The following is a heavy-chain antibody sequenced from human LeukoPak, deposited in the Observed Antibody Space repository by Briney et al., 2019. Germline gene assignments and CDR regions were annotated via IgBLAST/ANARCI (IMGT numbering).Heavy chain of an antibody. CDR1: GVTFSDHY. CDR2: TRNKANSYTT. J-gene: IGHJ4*02. D-gene: IGHD3-22*01. Sequence: GGSLRLSCAASGVTFSDHYMDWVRQAPGEGLEWVGRTRNKANSYTTEYAASVKGRFTISRDDSKNSLYLQMNSLKTEDTAVYYCARAYERPYYFYYWGQGTLVTVSS. CDR3: ARAYERPYYFYY. V-gene: IGHV3-72*01.